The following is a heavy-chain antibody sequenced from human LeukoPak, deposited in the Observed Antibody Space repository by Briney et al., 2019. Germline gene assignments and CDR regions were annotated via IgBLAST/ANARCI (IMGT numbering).Heavy chain of an antibody. CDR3: AKEAVLGDYYNRFDP. CDR2: ISGTGGST. D-gene: IGHD4-17*01. V-gene: IGHV3-23*01. CDR1: GFTLSSYA. J-gene: IGHJ5*02. Sequence: PGGSLRLSWAASGFTLSSYAMSSVRQAPGKGLEWVSAISGTGGSTYYADSVKGRFTISRDNSKNTLYLQMNSLRAEDTAVYYCAKEAVLGDYYNRFDPWGQGTLVTVSS.